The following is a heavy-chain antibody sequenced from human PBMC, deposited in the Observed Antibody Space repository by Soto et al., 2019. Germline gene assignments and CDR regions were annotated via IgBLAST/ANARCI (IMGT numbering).Heavy chain of an antibody. CDR3: AKEVEGGNYGLEI. J-gene: IGHJ4*02. V-gene: IGHV4-59*03. CDR2: DYYSGSV. CDR1: GSSMRDYF. D-gene: IGHD3-16*01. Sequence: QVQLQESGPGLVKPSETLALTCTVSGSSMRDYFWYWIRQAPGKGLEWLGDDYYSGSVNYNPSLKSRISSSINPVKKQFSLRLTSVTPADTAIYYCAKEVEGGNYGLEIWGRGIQVTVAS.